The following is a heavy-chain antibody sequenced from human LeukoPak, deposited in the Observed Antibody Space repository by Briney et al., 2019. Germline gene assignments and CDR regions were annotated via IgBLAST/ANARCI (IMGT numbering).Heavy chain of an antibody. J-gene: IGHJ4*02. CDR3: ARKGATTSASHFDY. Sequence: GGSLRLSCAASGFTFSSYSMNWVRQAPGKGLEWVSSISSSSSTYIHYADALKGRFTISRDNAKNSLFLQMNSLRAEDTAVYYCARKGATTSASHFDYWGQGTLVTVYS. V-gene: IGHV3-21*01. CDR2: ISSSSSTYI. D-gene: IGHD1-26*01. CDR1: GFTFSSYS.